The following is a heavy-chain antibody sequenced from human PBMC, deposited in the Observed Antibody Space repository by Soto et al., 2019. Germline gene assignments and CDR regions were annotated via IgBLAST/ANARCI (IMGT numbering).Heavy chain of an antibody. CDR3: ARVGTGSSTTLDI. J-gene: IGHJ3*02. V-gene: IGHV3-21*01. Sequence: GGSLRLSCVASGFMFTRSTMNWVRQAPGKGLEWVSSITSASDYIFYAGSVKGRFTISRDNAKNSLYLQMNSLRAEDTAVYYCARVGTGSSTTLDIWGQGTMVTVSS. CDR1: GFMFTRST. CDR2: ITSASDYI. D-gene: IGHD3-9*01.